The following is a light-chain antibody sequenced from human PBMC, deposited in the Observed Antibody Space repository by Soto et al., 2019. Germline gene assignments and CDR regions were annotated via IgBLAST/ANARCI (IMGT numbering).Light chain of an antibody. CDR2: AAS. V-gene: IGKV1-8*01. CDR1: QGISSY. J-gene: IGKJ3*01. Sequence: AIRMTQSPSSLSASTGDRVTITCRASQGISSYLAWYQQKPGKAPKLLIYAASTLQSGVPSRFSGSGSGTDFTLTISCLQSEDFATYYCQQLNSYSIFTFGPGTTVDI. CDR3: QQLNSYSIFT.